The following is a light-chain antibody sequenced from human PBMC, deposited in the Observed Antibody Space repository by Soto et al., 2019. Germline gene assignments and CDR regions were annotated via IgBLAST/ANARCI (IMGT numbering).Light chain of an antibody. CDR2: RNN. CDR1: SSNIGTNY. Sequence: QSVVTQPPSASGTPGQRVTISCSGSSSNIGTNYVYWYQQLPGPAPKLLIYRNNQRPSGVPDRFSASRSGTSASLAISGLRSEDEADYYCAAWDDSLSGWVFGGGTKLTVL. CDR3: AAWDDSLSGWV. V-gene: IGLV1-47*01. J-gene: IGLJ3*02.